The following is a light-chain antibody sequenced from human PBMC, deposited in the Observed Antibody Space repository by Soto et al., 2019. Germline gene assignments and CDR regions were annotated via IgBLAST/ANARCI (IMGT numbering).Light chain of an antibody. J-gene: IGLJ3*02. CDR3: GTWDTSLTTNWV. Sequence: QSVLTQPPSVSAAPGQKVTISCSGSTSNIGNNYVSWYQQLPGTVPKLLIYDNNKRPSGIPDRFSGYKSDTSATLDTTGLQTGDEADYYCGTWDTSLTTNWVFGGGTKLTVL. CDR2: DNN. CDR1: TSNIGNNY. V-gene: IGLV1-51*01.